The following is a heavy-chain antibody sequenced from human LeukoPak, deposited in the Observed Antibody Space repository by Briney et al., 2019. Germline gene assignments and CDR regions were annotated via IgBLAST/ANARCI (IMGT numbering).Heavy chain of an antibody. CDR2: INQDGTDK. CDR3: AREIVGTHKSRFDP. D-gene: IGHD1-26*01. CDR1: GFTFSGRW. J-gene: IGHJ5*02. V-gene: IGHV3-7*03. Sequence: PGGSLRLSCAASGFTFSGRWMSWLRQAPGKALEWVANINQDGTDKYYVDSVKGRFTISRDNAKNSLYLQMNSLRAEDTAVYYCAREIVGTHKSRFDPWGQGTLATVSS.